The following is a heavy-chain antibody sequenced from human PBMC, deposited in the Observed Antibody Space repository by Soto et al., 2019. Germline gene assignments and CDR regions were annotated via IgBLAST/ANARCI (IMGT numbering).Heavy chain of an antibody. J-gene: IGHJ4*02. V-gene: IGHV1-18*01. CDR2: FSAYNGNR. Sequence: QVQLVQSGAEVKKPGASVKFSCRVSGYTLTSYGITWGRRAPGQGVEWMGWFSAYNGNRNYAQKLQGRVTMTTDTSTSTAYMELRSLRSDDTAVYYCARGYCSGGSCSLVYWGQGTLVTVSS. CDR3: ARGYCSGGSCSLVY. CDR1: GYTLTSYG. D-gene: IGHD2-15*01.